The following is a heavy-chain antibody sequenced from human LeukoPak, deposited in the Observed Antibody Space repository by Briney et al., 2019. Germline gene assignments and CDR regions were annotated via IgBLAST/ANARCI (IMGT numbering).Heavy chain of an antibody. CDR2: IYYRGST. D-gene: IGHD3-10*01. CDR3: ARDKFGEDYMDV. Sequence: SETLSLTCTVAGGSISGLYWSWIRQPPGKGLEWIGYIYYRGSTNYSPSFKSRVTMSVDTSRNQFSLRLTSVTAADTAGYYCARDKFGEDYMDVWGKGTTVTVSS. J-gene: IGHJ6*03. CDR1: GGSISGLY. V-gene: IGHV4-59*11.